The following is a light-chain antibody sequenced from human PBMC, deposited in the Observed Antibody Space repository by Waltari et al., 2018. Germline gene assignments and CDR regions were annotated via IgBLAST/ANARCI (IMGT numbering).Light chain of an antibody. V-gene: IGKV3-11*01. Sequence: EIVLTPAPVTVSLSPGARATLSCRASHNINTYLAWYQHKPGQAPRLLIFDASNRARGVPARISGSGSGTDFTLTISSLEAEDSAVYYCQAGSSWPPALTFGGGSKVEIK. J-gene: IGKJ4*01. CDR3: QAGSSWPPALT. CDR1: HNINTY. CDR2: DAS.